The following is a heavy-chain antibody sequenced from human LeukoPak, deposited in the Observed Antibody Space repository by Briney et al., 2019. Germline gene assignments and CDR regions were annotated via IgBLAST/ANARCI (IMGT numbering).Heavy chain of an antibody. CDR3: AKGRSGSYYREFDY. D-gene: IGHD3-10*01. V-gene: IGHV3-23*01. CDR2: ITGSGGST. CDR1: GFTFSSYA. Sequence: GGSLRLSCASSGFTFSSYAMSWVRQAPGKGLEWVSAITGSGGSTYYADSVKGRSTISRDNSKNTLYLQMHSLTAEDTAVYYCAKGRSGSYYREFDYWGQGTLVTVSS. J-gene: IGHJ4*02.